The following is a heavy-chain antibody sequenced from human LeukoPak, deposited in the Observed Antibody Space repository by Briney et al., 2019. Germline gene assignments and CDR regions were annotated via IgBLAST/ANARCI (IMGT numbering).Heavy chain of an antibody. Sequence: SETLSLTCTVSGGSISSHYWSWIRQPPGKGLEWIGYIYYSGSTNYNPSLKSRVTISVDTSKNQFSLKLSSVTAADTAVYHCARLIAAAWDWFDPWGQGTLVTVSS. J-gene: IGHJ5*02. CDR3: ARLIAAAWDWFDP. CDR2: IYYSGST. V-gene: IGHV4-59*11. D-gene: IGHD6-13*01. CDR1: GGSISSHY.